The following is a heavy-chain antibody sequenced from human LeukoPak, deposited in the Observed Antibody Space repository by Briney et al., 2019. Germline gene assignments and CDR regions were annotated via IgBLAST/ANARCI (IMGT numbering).Heavy chain of an antibody. CDR3: AGGITMIVVGHAFDI. J-gene: IGHJ3*02. CDR2: IYYSGST. CDR1: GGSISSYY. V-gene: IGHV4-59*01. Sequence: SETLSLTCTVSGGSISSYYWSWIRQPPGKGLEWIGYIYYSGSTNYNPSLKSRVTISVDTSKNQFSLKLSSVTAADTAVYYCAGGITMIVVGHAFDIWGQGTMVTVSS. D-gene: IGHD3-22*01.